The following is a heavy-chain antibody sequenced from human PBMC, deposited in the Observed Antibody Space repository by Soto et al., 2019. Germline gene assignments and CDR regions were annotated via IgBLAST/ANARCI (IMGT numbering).Heavy chain of an antibody. V-gene: IGHV4-31*03. Sequence: QVQLQESGPGLVKPSQTLSLTCTVSGGSISSSGYNWSWIRQHPGKGLEWIGYIYYSGSTYYNPSLEPRATITLDTSQNQFSLKLSSVTAAYTAVYFCARYGSGSYYPTTFDSWGQGTLVTVSS. CDR3: ARYGSGSYYPTTFDS. D-gene: IGHD3-10*01. CDR2: IYYSGST. CDR1: GGSISSSGYN. J-gene: IGHJ4*02.